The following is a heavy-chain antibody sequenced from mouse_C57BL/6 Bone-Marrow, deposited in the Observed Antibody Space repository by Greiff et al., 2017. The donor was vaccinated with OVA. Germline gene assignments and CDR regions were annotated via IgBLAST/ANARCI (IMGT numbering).Heavy chain of an antibody. V-gene: IGHV1-4*01. CDR1: GYTFTSYT. J-gene: IGHJ2*01. Sequence: QVQLQQSGAELARPGASVKMSCKASGYTFTSYTIHWVKQRPGQGLEWIGYIDPTNDYTNYNQKFKGKATLTADKSSSTAYMQLSSLTSEDSAVYYCTRGYYFDSRGQGTTLTVSS. CDR2: IDPTNDYT. CDR3: TRGYYFDS.